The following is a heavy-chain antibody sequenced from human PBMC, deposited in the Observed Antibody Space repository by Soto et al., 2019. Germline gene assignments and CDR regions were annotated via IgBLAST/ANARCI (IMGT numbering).Heavy chain of an antibody. CDR2: INHSGST. D-gene: IGHD6-13*01. V-gene: IGHV4-34*01. CDR1: GGSFSGYY. J-gene: IGHJ5*02. CDR3: ARAPYSSSWNWFDP. Sequence: SETLSLPCAVYGGSFSGYYWSWIRQPPGKGLEWIGEINHSGSTNYNPSLKSRVTISVDTSKNQFSLKLSSVTAADTAVYYCARAPYSSSWNWFDPWAQGTLVTVSS.